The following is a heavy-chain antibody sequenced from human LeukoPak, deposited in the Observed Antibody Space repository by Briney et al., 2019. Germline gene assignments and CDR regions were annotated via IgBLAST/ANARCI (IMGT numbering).Heavy chain of an antibody. D-gene: IGHD3/OR15-3a*01. CDR2: ISASGNDI. CDR1: GFIFSGYY. Sequence: GGSLRLSCAPSGFIFSGYYMSWLRQAPGKGLEWVSYISASGNDISYADSVKGRFTISRDNTKGSLYLQMNSLRAADTAVYYCGTHAGRTGSGDWGQGTLVTVSS. CDR3: GTHAGRTGSGD. V-gene: IGHV3-11*01. J-gene: IGHJ4*02.